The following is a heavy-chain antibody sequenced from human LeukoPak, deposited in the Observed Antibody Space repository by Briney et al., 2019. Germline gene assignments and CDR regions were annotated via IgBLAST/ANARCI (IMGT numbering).Heavy chain of an antibody. Sequence: PGGSLRLSCAASGFTFSSYSMNWVRQAPGKGLEWVSSISSSSSYIYYADSVKGRFTISRDNAKNSLYLQMNSLRAEDTAVYYCAGTQSPGWYYGMDVWGQGTTVTVSS. V-gene: IGHV3-21*01. J-gene: IGHJ6*02. D-gene: IGHD3-9*01. CDR3: AGTQSPGWYYGMDV. CDR1: GFTFSSYS. CDR2: ISSSSSYI.